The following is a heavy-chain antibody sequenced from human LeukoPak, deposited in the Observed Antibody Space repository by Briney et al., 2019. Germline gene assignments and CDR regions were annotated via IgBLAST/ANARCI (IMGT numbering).Heavy chain of an antibody. CDR2: IYYSGST. D-gene: IGHD3-16*01. Sequence: SETLSLTCTVSGGSISSSSYYWGWIRQPPGKGLEWIGSIYYSGSTYYNPSLKSRVTISVDTSKNQFSLKLSSVTAADTAVYYCAPFLLRGAYFDYWGQGTLVTVSS. V-gene: IGHV4-39*01. CDR1: GGSISSSSYY. CDR3: APFLLRGAYFDY. J-gene: IGHJ4*02.